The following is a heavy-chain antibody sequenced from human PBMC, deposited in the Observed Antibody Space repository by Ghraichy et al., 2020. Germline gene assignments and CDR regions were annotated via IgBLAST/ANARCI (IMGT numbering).Heavy chain of an antibody. CDR1: GFTFSAYG. J-gene: IGHJ3*02. V-gene: IGHV3-30*18. Sequence: GGSLRLSCAASGFTFSAYGMHWFRQAPGKGLEWVAVISYDGSNKNYADSVKGRFTISRENSKNTLYLQMNSLRAEDTAVYYCAKMGWRYYDRSGYYSSDTFDIWGQGTMVTVSS. D-gene: IGHD3-22*01. CDR3: AKMGWRYYDRSGYYSSDTFDI. CDR2: ISYDGSNK.